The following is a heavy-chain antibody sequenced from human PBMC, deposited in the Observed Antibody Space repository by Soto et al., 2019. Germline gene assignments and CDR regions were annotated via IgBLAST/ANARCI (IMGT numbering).Heavy chain of an antibody. Sequence: QLQESGPGLVKPSETLSLTCSVSGDSINSDKYYWGWIRQPPGKGLEWIGSIYYRGNTYYNPSLPTRVTISLDKSKSQFSLRLNSVTAADSAVYFCARLEGLATISYYFAFWGQGAQVTVSS. J-gene: IGHJ4*02. D-gene: IGHD3-9*01. CDR3: ARLEGLATISYYFAF. CDR2: IYYRGNT. CDR1: GDSINSDKYY. V-gene: IGHV4-39*01.